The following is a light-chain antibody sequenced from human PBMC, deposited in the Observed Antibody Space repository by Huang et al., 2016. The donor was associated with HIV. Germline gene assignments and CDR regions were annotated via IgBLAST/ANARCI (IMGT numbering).Light chain of an antibody. J-gene: IGKJ5*01. Sequence: ETVLTQSPATLSLSPGERATLSYRASQSVNSYLAWYQQKPGQTPRLLIYDASNRATGIPARFSGSGSGTDFTLTISSLEPEDFAVYYCQQRKYWPPITFGRGTRLEIK. CDR2: DAS. V-gene: IGKV3-11*01. CDR1: QSVNSY. CDR3: QQRKYWPPIT.